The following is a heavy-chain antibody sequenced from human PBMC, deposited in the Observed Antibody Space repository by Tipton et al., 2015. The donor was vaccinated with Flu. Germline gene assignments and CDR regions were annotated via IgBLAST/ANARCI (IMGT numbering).Heavy chain of an antibody. J-gene: IGHJ4*02. D-gene: IGHD3-10*01. Sequence: TLSLTCDVSGYSISSGYNWGFVRQPPGEGLEWIGSIYHTGSTYYSPSLKSRVTIPVDTSKNQFSLRLSSMTAADTAVYYCSRGYYGLVDYWGQGTLVTVSS. V-gene: IGHV4-38-2*01. CDR3: SRGYYGLVDY. CDR2: IYHTGST. CDR1: GYSISSGYN.